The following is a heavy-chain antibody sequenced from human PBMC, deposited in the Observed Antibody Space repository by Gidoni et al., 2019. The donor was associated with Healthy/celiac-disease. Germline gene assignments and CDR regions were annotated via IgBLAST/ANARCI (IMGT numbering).Heavy chain of an antibody. CDR1: GFTFSASY. CDR3: ARDRTRADFWSGYYSGYYYYGMDV. J-gene: IGHJ6*02. D-gene: IGHD3-3*01. Sequence: QVPLVESGGGLVTPGGSLRLSCAASGFTFSASYMCWVLLSPGKGLEWVTYISSSSSSTNYADAVKGRFTISRDNAKNSLYLQMNSLRAEETAVYYCARDRTRADFWSGYYSGYYYYGMDVWGQGTTVTVSS. CDR2: ISSSSSST. V-gene: IGHV3-11*06.